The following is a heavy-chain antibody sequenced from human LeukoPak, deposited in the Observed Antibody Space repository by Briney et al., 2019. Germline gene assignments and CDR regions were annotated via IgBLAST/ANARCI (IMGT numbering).Heavy chain of an antibody. Sequence: SQTLSLTCAISGDSVSSNSAAWNWIRQSPSRGLEWLGRTYYRSKWYNDYAVSVKSRITINPDTSKNQFSLQLNSVTPEDTAVYYCAVGYQLLNNYYCGMDVWGQGTTVTVSS. V-gene: IGHV6-1*01. J-gene: IGHJ6*02. CDR3: AVGYQLLNNYYCGMDV. CDR1: GDSVSSNSAA. D-gene: IGHD2-2*01. CDR2: TYYRSKWYN.